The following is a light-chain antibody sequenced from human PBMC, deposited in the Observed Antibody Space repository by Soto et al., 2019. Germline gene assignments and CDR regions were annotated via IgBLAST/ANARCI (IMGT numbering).Light chain of an antibody. CDR2: DVD. Sequence: QPALTQPRSVSGSPGQSVTISCTGTNSDVGHYNYVSWYQQHPGKAPKLIIFDVDKRPSGVPDRFSGSKSGNTASLTISGLQAEDEADYYCCSYAGSSWIFGGGTQLTVL. J-gene: IGLJ2*01. CDR1: NSDVGHYNY. CDR3: CSYAGSSWI. V-gene: IGLV2-11*01.